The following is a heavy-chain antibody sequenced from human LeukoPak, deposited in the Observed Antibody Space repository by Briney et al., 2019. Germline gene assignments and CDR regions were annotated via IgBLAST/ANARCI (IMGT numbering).Heavy chain of an antibody. CDR1: GYTFTGYY. V-gene: IGHV1-2*02. Sequence: ASVKVSCKASGYTFTGYYMHWVRQAPGQGLEWMGWINPNSGGTNYAQKFQGRGTMTSDTSISTAYMELSRLRSDDTAVYYCARATYYDFWSGYYTERYYFDYWGQGTLVTVSS. J-gene: IGHJ4*02. D-gene: IGHD3-3*01. CDR3: ARATYYDFWSGYYTERYYFDY. CDR2: INPNSGGT.